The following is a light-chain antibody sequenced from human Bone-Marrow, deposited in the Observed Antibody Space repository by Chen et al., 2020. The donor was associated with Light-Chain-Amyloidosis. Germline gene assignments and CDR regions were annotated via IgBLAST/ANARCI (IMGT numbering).Light chain of an antibody. J-gene: IGLJ3*02. CDR3: SSYTRSSTWL. CDR1: SSDVGGYNY. CDR2: DDS. V-gene: IGLV2-14*03. Sequence: QSALTQPASVSGSPGQSITISCTGTSSDVGGYNYVSWYQQHPGTAPKLVIFDDSFRPSGISNRFSGSKAGNTASLTISGVQAEDEADYYCSSYTRSSTWLFGGGTRLTVL.